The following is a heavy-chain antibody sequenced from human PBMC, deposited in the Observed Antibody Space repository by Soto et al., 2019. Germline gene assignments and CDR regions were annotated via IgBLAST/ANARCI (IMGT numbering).Heavy chain of an antibody. CDR2: IYYSGNT. V-gene: IGHV4-59*01. Sequence: KPSETLSLTCTVSGGSISNYYWSWIRQPPGKGLEWIGYIYYSGNTNYNPSLKSRVTISVDTSKKQFSLKVSAVTAADTAVYYCARQSIAWPNFDSWGQGTLVTVSS. CDR1: GGSISNYY. D-gene: IGHD3-3*02. J-gene: IGHJ4*02. CDR3: ARQSIAWPNFDS.